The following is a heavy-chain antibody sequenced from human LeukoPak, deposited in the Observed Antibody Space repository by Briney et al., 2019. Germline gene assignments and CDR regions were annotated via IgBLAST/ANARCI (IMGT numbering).Heavy chain of an antibody. Sequence: SETLSLTCAVSGGSISSSNWWSWVRQPPGKGLEWIGEIYHSGSTNYNPSLKSRVTISVDTSKNQFSLKLSSVTAADTAVYYCARGNQGFFDWQNNWFDPWGQGTLVTVSS. CDR3: ARGNQGFFDWQNNWFDP. V-gene: IGHV4-4*02. J-gene: IGHJ5*02. D-gene: IGHD3-9*01. CDR1: GGSISSSNW. CDR2: IYHSGST.